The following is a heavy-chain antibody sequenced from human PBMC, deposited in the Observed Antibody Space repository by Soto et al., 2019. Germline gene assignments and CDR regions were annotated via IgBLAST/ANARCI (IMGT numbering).Heavy chain of an antibody. J-gene: IGHJ5*02. V-gene: IGHV4-59*01. D-gene: IGHD1-7*01. CDR2: IYYSGST. Sequence: SETLSLTCTVSGGSISSYYWSWIRQPPGKGLEWIGYIYYSGSTNYNPSLKSRVTISVDTSKNQFSPKLSSVTAADTAVYYCARDRTTRFNNWFVPWGQGPLVTV. CDR1: GGSISSYY. CDR3: ARDRTTRFNNWFVP.